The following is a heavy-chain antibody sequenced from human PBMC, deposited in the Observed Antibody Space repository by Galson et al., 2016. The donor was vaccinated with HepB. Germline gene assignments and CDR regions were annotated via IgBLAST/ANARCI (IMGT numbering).Heavy chain of an antibody. J-gene: IGHJ4*02. D-gene: IGHD6-25*01. CDR3: ARAGVAAAVTLDY. V-gene: IGHV1-46*01. CDR2: INPSGGST. Sequence: SVKVSCKASGYSFTSYYMHWVRQAPGQGLEWMGIINPSGGSTSYAQKFQGGVTMSRDTSVSTAYMELSGLKIDDTAVYYCARAGVAAAVTLDYWGQGTGVTVSS. CDR1: GYSFTSYY.